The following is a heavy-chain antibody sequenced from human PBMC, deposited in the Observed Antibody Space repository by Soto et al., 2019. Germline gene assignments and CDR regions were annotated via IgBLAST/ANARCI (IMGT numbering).Heavy chain of an antibody. D-gene: IGHD5-18*01. Sequence: PGGSLRLSCAASGFTFSSYAMHWVRQAPGKGLEWVAVISYDGSNKYYADSVKGRFTISRDNSKNTLYLQMNSLRAEDTAVYYCARARVDTAMVDYYYYGMDVWGQGTTVTVSS. J-gene: IGHJ6*02. CDR1: GFTFSSYA. V-gene: IGHV3-30-3*01. CDR2: ISYDGSNK. CDR3: ARARVDTAMVDYYYYGMDV.